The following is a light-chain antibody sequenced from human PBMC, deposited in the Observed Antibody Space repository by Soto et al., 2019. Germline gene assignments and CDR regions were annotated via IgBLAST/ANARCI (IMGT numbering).Light chain of an antibody. V-gene: IGKV3-20*01. CDR1: QSVTSSF. CDR3: QQYGSSPMYT. CDR2: GAS. J-gene: IGKJ5*01. Sequence: EIVLTQSPGTLSLSPGARATLSCRASQSVTSSFLAWYQQKPGQAPRLVIHGASTRATGVPDRFSGSGSGTDFTLTISRLEPEDFAVYYCQQYGSSPMYTFGQGTRLEIK.